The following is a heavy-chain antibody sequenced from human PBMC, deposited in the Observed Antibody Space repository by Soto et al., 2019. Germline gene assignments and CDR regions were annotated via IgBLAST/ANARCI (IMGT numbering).Heavy chain of an antibody. CDR3: ARNQPRVYYDFWCGYYPEFNGFDP. CDR2: ISAYNGNT. V-gene: IGHV1-18*01. J-gene: IGHJ5*02. CDR1: GYTFTSYG. Sequence: ASVKVSCKASGYTFTSYGISWVRQAPGQGLEWMGWISAYNGNTNYAQKLQGRVTMTTDTSTSTAYMELRSLRSDDTAVYYCARNQPRVYYDFWCGYYPEFNGFDPRAQRTPVTVS. D-gene: IGHD3-3*01.